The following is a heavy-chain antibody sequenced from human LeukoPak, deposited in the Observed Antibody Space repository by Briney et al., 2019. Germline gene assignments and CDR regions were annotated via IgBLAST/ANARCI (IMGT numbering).Heavy chain of an antibody. CDR3: AKDPSTVTTPWFDP. J-gene: IGHJ5*02. V-gene: IGHV3-23*01. Sequence: GGSLRLTCAASAFTFSSYGMHWVRQAPGKGLEWVSAISGSGGSTYYADSVKGRFTISRDNSKNTLYLQMNSLRAEDTAVYYCAKDPSTVTTPWFDPWGQGTLVTVSS. CDR1: AFTFSSYG. CDR2: ISGSGGST. D-gene: IGHD4-17*01.